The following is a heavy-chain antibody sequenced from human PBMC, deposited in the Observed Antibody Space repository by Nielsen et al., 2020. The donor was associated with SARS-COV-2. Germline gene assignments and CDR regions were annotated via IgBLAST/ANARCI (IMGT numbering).Heavy chain of an antibody. CDR3: ARDLPDSSSWGFDY. CDR1: GFTFSSYA. Sequence: GGSLRLSCAASGFTFSSYAMHWVRQAPGKGLEWVAVISYDGSNKYYADSVKGRFTISRDNPKNTLYLQMNSLRAEDTAVYYCARDLPDSSSWGFDYWGQGTLVTVSS. D-gene: IGHD6-13*01. V-gene: IGHV3-30*04. CDR2: ISYDGSNK. J-gene: IGHJ4*02.